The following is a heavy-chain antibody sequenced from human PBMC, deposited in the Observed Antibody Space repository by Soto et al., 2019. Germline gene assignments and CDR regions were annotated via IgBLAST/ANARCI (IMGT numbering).Heavy chain of an antibody. D-gene: IGHD3-10*01. CDR1: GGSISSSSYY. V-gene: IGHV4-39*01. Sequence: SETLSLTCTVSGGSISSSSYYWGWIRQPPGKGLEWIGSIYYSGSTYYNPSLKSRVTISVDTSKNQFSLKLSSVTAADTAVYYCARQITMVRGVIKEDDAFDIWGQGTMVTVSS. J-gene: IGHJ3*02. CDR2: IYYSGST. CDR3: ARQITMVRGVIKEDDAFDI.